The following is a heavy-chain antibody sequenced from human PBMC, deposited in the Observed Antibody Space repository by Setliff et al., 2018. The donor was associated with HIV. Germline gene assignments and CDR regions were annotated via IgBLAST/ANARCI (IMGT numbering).Heavy chain of an antibody. CDR2: IYYSGNP. CDR3: ARHRDGGTYPLDY. V-gene: IGHV4-61*05. D-gene: IGHD1-26*01. Sequence: PSETLSLTCSVSGGSISSSSYHWGWIRQPPGKGLEWIGWIYYSGNPRYNPSLKSRVTISLDTSKNRFSLQLTSVTAADPAVYYCARHRDGGTYPLDYWGQGTLVTVSS. CDR1: GGSISSSSYH. J-gene: IGHJ4*02.